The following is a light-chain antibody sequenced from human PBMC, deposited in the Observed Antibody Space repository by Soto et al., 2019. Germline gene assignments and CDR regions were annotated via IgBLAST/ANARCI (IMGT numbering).Light chain of an antibody. J-gene: IGKJ3*01. CDR3: QQRSNWPRFT. Sequence: EIVLTQSPATLSLSPGERATLSCRASQSVSSYLAWYQQKPGQPPRLLIDDASNRATGIPARFSGSGSGTDVTLTISSLEPEDFAVYYCQQRSNWPRFTFGPGTKVDIK. CDR2: DAS. CDR1: QSVSSY. V-gene: IGKV3-11*01.